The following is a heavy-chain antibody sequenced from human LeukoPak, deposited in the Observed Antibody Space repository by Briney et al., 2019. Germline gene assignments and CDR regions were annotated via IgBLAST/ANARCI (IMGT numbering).Heavy chain of an antibody. Sequence: PSETLSLTCAVYGGSFSGYYWSWIRQPPGKGLEWIGEINHSGSTNYNPSLKSRVTISVDTSKSQFSLKLSSVTAADTAVYYCARTLPAGHFDYWGQGTLVTVSS. D-gene: IGHD2-2*01. CDR2: INHSGST. CDR3: ARTLPAGHFDY. J-gene: IGHJ4*02. V-gene: IGHV4-34*01. CDR1: GGSFSGYY.